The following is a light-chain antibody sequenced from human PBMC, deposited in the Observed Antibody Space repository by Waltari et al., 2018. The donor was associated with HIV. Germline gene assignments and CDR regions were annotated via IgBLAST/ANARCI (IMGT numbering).Light chain of an antibody. CDR2: EVT. CDR3: SSFAGTHKL. CDR1: NGAISDYNY. J-gene: IGLJ2*01. Sequence: QSALTQSPSASGSPGQSVNISCTGANGAISDYNYVSWYQQHSDRPPKLIIFEVTKRPSGVPDRFSGSKSGNTASLFVSGLQPEDEATYFCSSFAGTHKLFGGGTKLTVL. V-gene: IGLV2-8*01.